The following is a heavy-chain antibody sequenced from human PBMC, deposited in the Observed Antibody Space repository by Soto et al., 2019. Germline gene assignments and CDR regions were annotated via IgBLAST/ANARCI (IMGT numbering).Heavy chain of an antibody. D-gene: IGHD3-3*01. Sequence: GGSLRLSCAASGFTFSSYGMHWVRQAPGKGLEWVAVISYDGSNKYYADSVKGRFTISRDNSKNTLYLQMNSLRAEDTAVYYCAKLPWSGYHDAFDIWGQGTMVTVSS. CDR3: AKLPWSGYHDAFDI. CDR1: GFTFSSYG. J-gene: IGHJ3*02. V-gene: IGHV3-30*18. CDR2: ISYDGSNK.